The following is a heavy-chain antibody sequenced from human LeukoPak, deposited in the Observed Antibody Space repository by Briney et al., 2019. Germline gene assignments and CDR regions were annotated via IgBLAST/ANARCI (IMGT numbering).Heavy chain of an antibody. D-gene: IGHD1-7*01. J-gene: IGHJ6*03. V-gene: IGHV3-48*03. CDR1: GFTFSSYE. Sequence: GGSLRLSCAASGFTFSSYEMNWVRQAPGKGLEWVSYISSSGRTIYYADSVKGRFTFSRDNAKNSLYLQMNSLRAGDTAVYYCAKRRGLELTYYYHMDVWGKGTTVTVSS. CDR2: ISSSGRTI. CDR3: AKRRGLELTYYYHMDV.